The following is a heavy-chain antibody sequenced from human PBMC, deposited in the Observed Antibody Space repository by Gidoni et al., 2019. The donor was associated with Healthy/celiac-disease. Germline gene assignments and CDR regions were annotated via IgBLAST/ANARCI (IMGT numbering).Heavy chain of an antibody. D-gene: IGHD6-13*01. Sequence: QVQLVQSGPEVQKPGASVTVSCKASGYTFTSYGISWVRQAPGQGLEWMGWISAYNGNTNYAQKLQGRVTMTTDTSTSTADRELRSLRSDDTAVYYCARGSSSWYENWFDPWGQGTLVTVSS. CDR2: ISAYNGNT. J-gene: IGHJ5*02. CDR1: GYTFTSYG. V-gene: IGHV1-18*01. CDR3: ARGSSSWYENWFDP.